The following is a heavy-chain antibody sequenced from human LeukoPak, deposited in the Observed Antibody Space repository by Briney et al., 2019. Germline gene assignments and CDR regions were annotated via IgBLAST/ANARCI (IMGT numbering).Heavy chain of an antibody. CDR3: ARTYYYGSGRDDY. CDR1: GFSFSSYT. Sequence: PGGSLRLSCAASGFSFSSYTMNWVRQVPGKGLEWVSSIIGGTNYIYFADSVKGRFTISRDNAKNSVYLQMNSLRAEDTAVYYCARTYYYGSGRDDYWGQGTLVTVSS. J-gene: IGHJ4*02. D-gene: IGHD3-10*01. V-gene: IGHV3-21*01. CDR2: IIGGTNYI.